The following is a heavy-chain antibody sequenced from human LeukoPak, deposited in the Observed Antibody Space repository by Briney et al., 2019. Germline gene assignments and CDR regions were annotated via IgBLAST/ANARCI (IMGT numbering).Heavy chain of an antibody. D-gene: IGHD3-9*01. CDR3: ASHYNAPYDILTGYLDY. CDR2: IYYSGST. Sequence: SETLSLTCTVSGGSVSSGSYYWSWIRQPPGKGLEWIGYIYYSGSTNYNPSLKSRVTISVDTSKNQFSLKLSSVTAADTAVYYFASHYNAPYDILTGYLDYWGQGTLVTVSS. J-gene: IGHJ4*02. V-gene: IGHV4-61*01. CDR1: GGSVSSGSYY.